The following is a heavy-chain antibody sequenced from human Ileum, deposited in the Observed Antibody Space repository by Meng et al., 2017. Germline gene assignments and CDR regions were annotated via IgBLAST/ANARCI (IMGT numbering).Heavy chain of an antibody. CDR1: VGPCSTDDW. V-gene: IGHV4-4*03. CDR2: IHHSGRT. CDR3: AREWSGSYRHFDY. D-gene: IGHD1-26*01. Sequence: QRRXXGCGXXKPPRXSSXXCAVYVGPCSTDDWWSGVRQPPGKVLEWIGEIHHSGRTNYNPSLKSRVTISVDKSKNQFSLKLNSVTAADTAVYYCAREWSGSYRHFDYWGQGTLVTVFS. J-gene: IGHJ4*02.